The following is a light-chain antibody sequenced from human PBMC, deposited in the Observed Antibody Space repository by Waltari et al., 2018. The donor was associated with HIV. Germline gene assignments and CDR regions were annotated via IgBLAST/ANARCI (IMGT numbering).Light chain of an antibody. CDR2: RNN. V-gene: IGLV1-47*01. Sequence: QSVLTQPPSASGTPGQRVTISCSGANSDIGSNYVYWYQQLPGTAPKLLIYRNNQRPSAVPDRSSGSKSGTSASLAMSGFRSEDEADYYCAAWDVSLRGAYVFGTGTKVAVL. CDR1: NSDIGSNY. J-gene: IGLJ1*01. CDR3: AAWDVSLRGAYV.